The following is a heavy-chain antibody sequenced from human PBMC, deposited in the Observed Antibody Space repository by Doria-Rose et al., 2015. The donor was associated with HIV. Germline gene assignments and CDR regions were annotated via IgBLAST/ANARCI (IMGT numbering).Heavy chain of an antibody. V-gene: IGHV2-26*01. CDR1: GVSLSSPGMG. D-gene: IGHD6-13*01. Sequence: QESGPVPVKPTETLTLTCTVSGVSLSSPGMGVSWIRQPPGKALEWLANILSDDERSYKTSLKSRLTISRCTSKSQVVLTMTDMDPVDTATYYCARIKSSRWYHKYYFDFWGQGTLVIVSA. J-gene: IGHJ4*02. CDR2: ILSDDER. CDR3: ARIKSSRWYHKYYFDF.